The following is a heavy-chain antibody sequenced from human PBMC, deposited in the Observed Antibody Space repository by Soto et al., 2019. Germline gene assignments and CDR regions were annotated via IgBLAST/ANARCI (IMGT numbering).Heavy chain of an antibody. Sequence: QVQLQESGPGLVKPSQTLSLTCTVSGGSISSGGYYWSWIRQHPGKGLEWIGYIYYSGSTYYNPSLTSRVTISVDTSKNQCSLKRSSVVAACTAVYYCAGYCSGGSCCTAQSDYWLQGTLVTVSS. CDR2: IYYSGST. CDR1: GGSISSGGYY. D-gene: IGHD2-15*01. V-gene: IGHV4-31*03. J-gene: IGHJ4*02. CDR3: AGYCSGGSCCTAQSDY.